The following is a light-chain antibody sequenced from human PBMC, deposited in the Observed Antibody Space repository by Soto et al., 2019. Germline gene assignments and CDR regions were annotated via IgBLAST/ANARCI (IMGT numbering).Light chain of an antibody. CDR3: QSYDNSLSGLYV. J-gene: IGLJ1*01. V-gene: IGLV1-40*01. Sequence: QAVVTQPPSVSGAPGQRVTISCTGSSSNIGAGYDVHWYQHLPGTAPKLLIYGNSNRPSGVPDRFSGAKSGTSASLAITGLQAEDEADYYCQSYDNSLSGLYVFGPGTKVTVL. CDR1: SSNIGAGYD. CDR2: GNS.